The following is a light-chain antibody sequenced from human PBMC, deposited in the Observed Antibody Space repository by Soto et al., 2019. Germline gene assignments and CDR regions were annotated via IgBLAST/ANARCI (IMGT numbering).Light chain of an antibody. CDR3: QQYDSSLT. Sequence: EIVFTRSPCTLSLSPGDRATPACRASHSVSSSYLAWYQQKPGQAPRLLIYSTSSRATGIPDRFSGGGSGTDFSLTISRLEPEDFAVYYCQQYDSSLTFGGGTKVDIK. CDR2: STS. CDR1: HSVSSSY. J-gene: IGKJ4*01. V-gene: IGKV3-20*01.